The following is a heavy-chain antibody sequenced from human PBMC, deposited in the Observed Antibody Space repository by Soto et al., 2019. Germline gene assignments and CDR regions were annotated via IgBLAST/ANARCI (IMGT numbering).Heavy chain of an antibody. V-gene: IGHV2-5*02. D-gene: IGHD3-10*01. J-gene: IGHJ4*02. CDR2: IYWDDDK. Sequence: QITLKESGPTLVKPTQTLTLTCTFSGFSLSTRGMGVGWIRQPPGKALEWLALIYWDDDKYYSPSLKTRLTITKDTTKPQVVLTMTNMDPVDTATYCCAHRRAWFGEFEYWGQGTLVTVSS. CDR1: GFSLSTRGMG. CDR3: AHRRAWFGEFEY.